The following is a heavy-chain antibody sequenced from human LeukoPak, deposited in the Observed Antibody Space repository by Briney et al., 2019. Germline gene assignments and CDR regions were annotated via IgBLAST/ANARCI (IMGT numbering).Heavy chain of an antibody. D-gene: IGHD6-19*01. J-gene: IGHJ3*02. V-gene: IGHV1-69*13. Sequence: ASVKVSCKASGGTFSSYAISWVRQAPGQGLEWMGGIIPIFGTANYAQKFQGRVTITADESTSTAYMELSSLRSEDTAVYYCARWRAVVGAFDIWGQGTMVTVSS. CDR3: ARWRAVVGAFDI. CDR2: IIPIFGTA. CDR1: GGTFSSYA.